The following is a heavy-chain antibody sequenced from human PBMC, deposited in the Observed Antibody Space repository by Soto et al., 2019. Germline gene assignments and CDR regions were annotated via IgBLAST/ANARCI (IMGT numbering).Heavy chain of an antibody. CDR3: ARGPSSGWILDYFDY. J-gene: IGHJ4*02. CDR2: ISAYNGNT. CDR1: GYTFTSYG. V-gene: IGHV1-18*01. Sequence: GASVKVSCKASGYTFTSYGISWVRQAPGQGLEWMGWISAYNGNTNYAQKLQGRVTMTTDTSTSTAYMELRSLRSDDTAVYYCARGPSSGWILDYFDYWGQGTLVTVSS. D-gene: IGHD6-19*01.